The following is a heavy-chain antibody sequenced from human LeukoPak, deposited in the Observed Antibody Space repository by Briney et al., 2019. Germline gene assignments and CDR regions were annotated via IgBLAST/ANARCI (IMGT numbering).Heavy chain of an antibody. CDR3: ANFYGDYLSPTD. V-gene: IGHV3-30*18. CDR2: ISYDGSDK. J-gene: IGHJ4*02. D-gene: IGHD4-17*01. CDR1: GFSFSSYE. Sequence: GGSLRLSCAASGFSFSSYEMNWVRQAPGKGLEWVAVISYDGSDKYFADSMKGRFTISRDNSKNMLYLQMNSLKAEDTAVYYCANFYGDYLSPTDWGQGTLVTVSS.